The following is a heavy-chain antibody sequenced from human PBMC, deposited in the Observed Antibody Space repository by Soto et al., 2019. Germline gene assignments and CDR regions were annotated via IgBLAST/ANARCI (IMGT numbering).Heavy chain of an antibody. CDR3: ARGIAARPLDY. D-gene: IGHD6-6*01. V-gene: IGHV4-61*01. Sequence: PSETLSLTCTVSGVSVRGGSYYWSWIRQPPGKALEWIGYIYYTGSTNYNPSLKSRVTISVDTSKNQFSLNLRSVTAADTAMYYCARGIAARPLDYWGRGTLVTVSS. CDR2: IYYTGST. CDR1: GVSVRGGSYY. J-gene: IGHJ4*02.